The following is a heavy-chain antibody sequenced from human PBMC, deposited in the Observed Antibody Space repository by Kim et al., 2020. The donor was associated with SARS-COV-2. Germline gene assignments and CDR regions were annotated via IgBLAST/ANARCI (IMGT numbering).Heavy chain of an antibody. CDR2: ISSSSYT. Sequence: GGSLRLSCAASGFTFSDYYMSWIRQAPGKGLEWVSYISSSSYTNYADSVKGRFTISRDNAKNSLYLQMNSLRAEDTAVYYCARDVLGRYCSGGSCRFEAYEGYYYYGMDVWGQGTTVTVSS. D-gene: IGHD2-15*01. V-gene: IGHV3-11*06. CDR1: GFTFSDYY. CDR3: ARDVLGRYCSGGSCRFEAYEGYYYYGMDV. J-gene: IGHJ6*02.